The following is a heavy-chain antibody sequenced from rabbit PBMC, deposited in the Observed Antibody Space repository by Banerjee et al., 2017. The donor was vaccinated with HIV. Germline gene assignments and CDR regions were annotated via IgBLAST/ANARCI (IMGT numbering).Heavy chain of an antibody. V-gene: IGHV1S40*01. CDR3: ARSVGDGSVDVYL. J-gene: IGHJ6*01. D-gene: IGHD5-1*01. CDR1: GFSFSSYYY. CDR2: IDVGSSGST. Sequence: QSLEESGGGLVQPEGSLTLTCTGSGFSFSSYYYMCWVRQTPGKGLEWIACIDVGSSGSTDYASWVNGRFTISKTSSTTVTLQMTSLTAADTATYFCARSVGDGSVDVYLWGQGTLVTVS.